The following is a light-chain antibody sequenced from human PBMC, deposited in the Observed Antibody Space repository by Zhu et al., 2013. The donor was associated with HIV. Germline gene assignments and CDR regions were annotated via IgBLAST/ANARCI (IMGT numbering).Light chain of an antibody. V-gene: IGKV3-20*01. CDR1: RSVSNTY. Sequence: EIVLTQSPGTLSLSPGERATLSCRASRSVSNTYLAWYQQMPGQPPRLLIYGTSKRATGIPDRFSGSGSGTDFSLSISRLEPEDFAVYYCQQYGRSPLTFGGGTTVEIK. CDR2: GTS. J-gene: IGKJ4*01. CDR3: QQYGRSPLT.